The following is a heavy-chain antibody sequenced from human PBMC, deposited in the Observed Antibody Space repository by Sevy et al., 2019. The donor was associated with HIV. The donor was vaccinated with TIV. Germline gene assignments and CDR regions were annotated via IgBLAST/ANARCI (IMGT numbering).Heavy chain of an antibody. J-gene: IGHJ4*02. CDR2: INTYTCHT. D-gene: IGHD3-10*01. CDR1: VYNFGDHG. CDR3: ARCGYGSGSYYAPN. Sequence: ASVKVSCKTSVYNFGDHGISWVRQVPGQGLEWMGWINTYTCHTNYAHNFQNRVTMTTDTSTTTVYMELRSLRSGDTAVYYCARCGYGSGSYYAPNWGQGTLVTVSS. V-gene: IGHV1-18*01.